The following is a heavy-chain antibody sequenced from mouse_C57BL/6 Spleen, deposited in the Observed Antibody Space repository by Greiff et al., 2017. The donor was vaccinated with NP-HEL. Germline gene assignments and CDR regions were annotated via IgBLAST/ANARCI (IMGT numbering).Heavy chain of an antibody. CDR3: AKLGLGYFDY. J-gene: IGHJ2*01. CDR2: ISYDGSN. D-gene: IGHD4-1*01. V-gene: IGHV3-6*01. Sequence: EVKLMESGPGLVKPSQSLSLTCSVTGYSITSGYYWNWIRQFPGNKLEWMGYISYDGSNNYNPSLKNRISITRYTSKNQFFLKLNSVTTEDTATYYCAKLGLGYFDYWGQGTTLTVSS. CDR1: GYSITSGYY.